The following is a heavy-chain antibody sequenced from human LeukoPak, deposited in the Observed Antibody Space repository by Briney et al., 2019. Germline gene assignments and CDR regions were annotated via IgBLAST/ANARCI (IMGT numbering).Heavy chain of an antibody. CDR2: TYYNSKWYN. Sequence: SQSLSLTCAISGDSVSNNDGGWNWIRQSPSRGLEWLGRTYYNSKWYNDYAVSVKSRMTINPDTSKNQFSLKLSSVTAADTAVYYCARDENGYVWGSFRAWGQGTLVTVSS. CDR3: ARDENGYVWGSFRA. D-gene: IGHD3-16*02. CDR1: GDSVSNNDGG. V-gene: IGHV6-1*01. J-gene: IGHJ5*02.